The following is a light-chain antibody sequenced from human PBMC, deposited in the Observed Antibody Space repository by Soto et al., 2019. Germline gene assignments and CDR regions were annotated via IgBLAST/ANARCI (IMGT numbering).Light chain of an antibody. CDR3: QQTYSTPYT. V-gene: IGKV1-39*01. Sequence: IQMTQSPSSLSASLWDRVTITCRASQRITTYLNWYQQKPGNAPKLLITTSGTLQRGVPSRFSGSGSGTDFTLTITSLQREDFATYFCQQTYSTPYTFGQGTKLEIK. CDR1: QRITTY. J-gene: IGKJ2*01. CDR2: TSG.